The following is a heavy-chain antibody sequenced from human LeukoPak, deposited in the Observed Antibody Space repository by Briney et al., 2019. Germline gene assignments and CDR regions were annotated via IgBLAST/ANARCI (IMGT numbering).Heavy chain of an antibody. CDR1: GFTFSSYA. D-gene: IGHD2-15*01. J-gene: IGHJ4*02. CDR3: ARGIHCSGGSCYDTGFDY. Sequence: GGSLRLSCAASGFTFSSYAMHWVRQAPGKGLEWVAVISYDGSNKYYADSVKGRFTISRDNSKSTLYLQMNSLRAEDTAVYYCARGIHCSGGSCYDTGFDYWGQGTLVTVSS. CDR2: ISYDGSNK. V-gene: IGHV3-30*04.